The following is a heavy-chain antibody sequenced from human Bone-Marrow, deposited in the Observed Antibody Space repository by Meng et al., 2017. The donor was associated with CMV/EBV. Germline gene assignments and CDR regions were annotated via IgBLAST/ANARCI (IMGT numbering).Heavy chain of an antibody. CDR3: ARVSIVVVPAAI. J-gene: IGHJ3*02. D-gene: IGHD2-2*01. CDR2: ISAYNGNT. CDR1: GYTFTSYG. V-gene: IGHV1-18*01. Sequence: ASVKVPCKASGYTFTSYGISWVRQAPGQGLEWMGWISAYNGNTNYAQKLQGRVTMTTDTSTSTAYMELRSLRSDDTAVYYCARVSIVVVPAAIWGQGTMVTVSS.